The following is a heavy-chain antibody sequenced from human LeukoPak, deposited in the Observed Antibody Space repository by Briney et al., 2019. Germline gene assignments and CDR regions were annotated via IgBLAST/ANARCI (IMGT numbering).Heavy chain of an antibody. J-gene: IGHJ1*01. CDR2: IYSSGST. V-gene: IGHV4-4*07. CDR3: AGEIITVGKEYFQH. CDR1: GGSISSYY. Sequence: SETLSLTCTVSGGSISSYYWSWIRQPAGKGLEWIGRIYSSGSTNYNPSLKSRVTMSLDTSKNQFSLQLRSMTAADTAVYYCAGEIITVGKEYFQHWGQGTLVTVSS. D-gene: IGHD6-19*01.